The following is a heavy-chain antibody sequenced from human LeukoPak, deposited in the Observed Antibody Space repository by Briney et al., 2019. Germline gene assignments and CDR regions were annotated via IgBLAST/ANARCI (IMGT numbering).Heavy chain of an antibody. V-gene: IGHV3-30*04. CDR1: GFTFNTYT. D-gene: IGHD3-9*01. CDR2: TSYDGNDK. J-gene: IGHJ6*03. CDR3: AREGHYDILTGYSPVEYYYYYMDV. Sequence: GGSLRLSCAASGFTFNTYTIHWVRQAPGKGLEWVAVTSYDGNDKHYAASVKGRFTISRDNSKNTLYLQMNSLRAEDTAVYFCAREGHYDILTGYSPVEYYYYYMDVWGKGTTVTVSS.